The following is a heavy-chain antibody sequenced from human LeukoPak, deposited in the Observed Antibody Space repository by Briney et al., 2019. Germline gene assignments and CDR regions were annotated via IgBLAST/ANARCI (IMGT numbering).Heavy chain of an antibody. CDR1: GGSFSGYY. CDR3: ARAPHGWYYFDY. Sequence: SESLSRTCAVYGGSFSGYYWSSIRQPPGKGLEWIGEINHSGSTNYNPSLKSRVTISVDTSKNQFSLKLSSVTAADTAVYYCARAPHGWYYFDYWGQGTLVTVSS. J-gene: IGHJ4*02. V-gene: IGHV4-34*01. D-gene: IGHD6-19*01. CDR2: INHSGST.